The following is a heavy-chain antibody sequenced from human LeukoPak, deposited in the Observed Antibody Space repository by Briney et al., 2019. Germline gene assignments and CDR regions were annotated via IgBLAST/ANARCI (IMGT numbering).Heavy chain of an antibody. J-gene: IGHJ5*01. D-gene: IGHD3-22*01. CDR3: AKGSPLIGLVITDWFDS. Sequence: GGSLRLSCAASGFTFSNYAMSWVRQAPGRGLEWVSLISGSGDSTYYADSVKGRFTMSRDNSKNTLYLQMNSLRAGDTAVYYCAKGSPLIGLVITDWFDSWGQGTLVTVSS. CDR2: ISGSGDST. CDR1: GFTFSNYA. V-gene: IGHV3-23*01.